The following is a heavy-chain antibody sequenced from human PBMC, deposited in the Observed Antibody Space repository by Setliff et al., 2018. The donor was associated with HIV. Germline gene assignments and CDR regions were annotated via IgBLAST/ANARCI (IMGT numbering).Heavy chain of an antibody. V-gene: IGHV3-48*01. J-gene: IGHJ1*01. CDR2: ISSDSRTT. CDR3: VRDLVYYYDNSGSFYVAEYFQH. Sequence: GESLILSCIASGFSLSTYSMNWVRQAPGKGLEWISYISSDSRTTYYADSVKGRFTISRDDAKTSLYLQMNSLRAEDTAVYYCVRDLVYYYDNSGSFYVAEYFQHWGQGTLVTVSS. CDR1: GFSLSTYS. D-gene: IGHD3-22*01.